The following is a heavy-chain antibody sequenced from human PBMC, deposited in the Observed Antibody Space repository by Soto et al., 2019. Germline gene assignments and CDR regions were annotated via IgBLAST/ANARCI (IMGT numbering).Heavy chain of an antibody. CDR1: GYTFTSYD. D-gene: IGHD7-27*01. CDR3: ACFPWANYYYYGMDG. V-gene: IGHV1-8*01. J-gene: IGHJ6*02. Sequence: ASVKVSCKASGYTFTSYDINWVRQATGQGLEWMGWMNPNSGNTGYAQKFQGRVTMTRNTSISTAYMELSSLRSEDTAVYYCACFPWANYYYYGMDGWGQGTTVTVSS. CDR2: MNPNSGNT.